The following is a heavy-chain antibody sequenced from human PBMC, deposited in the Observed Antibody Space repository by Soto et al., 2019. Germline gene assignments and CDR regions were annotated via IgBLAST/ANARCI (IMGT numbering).Heavy chain of an antibody. D-gene: IGHD2-21*02. J-gene: IGHJ4*02. V-gene: IGHV1-46*01. CDR1: GYSFTSTY. CDR2: INPAGGTT. Sequence: QVQLVQSGAEVKKPGASVRISCRASGYSFTSTYVHWVRQAPGQGPEWMGIINPAGGTTYYALNFQGRLTITNDTSTDTVFMDLNDLTSEDTSVYFCALKVVTYYDNWGQGTLLTVSS. CDR3: ALKVVTYYDN.